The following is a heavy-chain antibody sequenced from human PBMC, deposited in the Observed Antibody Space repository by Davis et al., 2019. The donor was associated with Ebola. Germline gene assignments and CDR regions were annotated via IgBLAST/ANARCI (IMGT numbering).Heavy chain of an antibody. Sequence: GESLKISCAASGFTFNIFDMHWVRQAPGRGLEWVAVISYGGTNKYYADSVKGRFTIFRDNAKNSLYLQMNSLRDEDTAVYYCARNLWFGEVIGYWGQGTLVTVSS. J-gene: IGHJ4*02. D-gene: IGHD3-10*01. CDR3: ARNLWFGEVIGY. CDR2: ISYGGTNK. V-gene: IGHV3-33*05. CDR1: GFTFNIFD.